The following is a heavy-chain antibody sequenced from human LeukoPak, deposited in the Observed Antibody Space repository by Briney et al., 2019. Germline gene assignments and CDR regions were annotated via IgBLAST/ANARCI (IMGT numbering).Heavy chain of an antibody. D-gene: IGHD1-14*01. V-gene: IGHV3-23*01. Sequence: PGGSLRLSCAASGFTFSSCVVSWVRQAPGRGLEWVSTINNNGGSTYYADSVKDRFTISRDNSKNTLYLQMNSLRGEDTAVYYCAKGGLTTPLHYWGQGTLVTVSS. CDR2: INNNGGST. CDR3: AKGGLTTPLHY. CDR1: GFTFSSCV. J-gene: IGHJ4*02.